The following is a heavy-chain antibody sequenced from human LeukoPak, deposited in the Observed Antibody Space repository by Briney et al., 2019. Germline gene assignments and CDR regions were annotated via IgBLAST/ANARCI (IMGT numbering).Heavy chain of an antibody. V-gene: IGHV1-2*02. CDR2: INPSSGGT. Sequence: ASVKVSCKASGYSFTGHYMHWVRQTPGQELEWMGWINPSSGGTNYAQKFQDRVTMTRDTSITTAYMELNRPSSDDTAVYYCARDADAIFGMVIIDSWGRGTLLTVSS. CDR1: GYSFTGHY. D-gene: IGHD3-3*01. J-gene: IGHJ4*02. CDR3: ARDADAIFGMVIIDS.